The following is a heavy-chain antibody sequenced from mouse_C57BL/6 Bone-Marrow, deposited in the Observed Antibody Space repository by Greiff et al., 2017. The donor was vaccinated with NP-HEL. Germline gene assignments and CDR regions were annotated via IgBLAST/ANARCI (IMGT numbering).Heavy chain of an antibody. CDR1: GFTFSSYG. J-gene: IGHJ2*01. V-gene: IGHV5-6*01. CDR2: ISSGGSYT. CDR3: ARQWNDY. Sequence: EVQVVESGGDLVKPGGSLKLSCAASGFTFSSYGMSWVRQTPDKRLEWVATISSGGSYTYYPDSVKGRFTISRDNAKNTLYLQMSSLKSEDTAMYYCARQWNDYWGQGTTLTVSS.